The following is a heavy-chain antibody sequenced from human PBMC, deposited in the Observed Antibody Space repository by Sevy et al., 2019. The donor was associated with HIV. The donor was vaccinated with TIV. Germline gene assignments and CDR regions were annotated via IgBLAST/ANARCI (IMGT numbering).Heavy chain of an antibody. V-gene: IGHV3-30*04. D-gene: IGHD6-19*01. CDR2: LSYDGSTK. CDR3: TRAAGYSVGWYPSNY. J-gene: IGHJ4*02. Sequence: GGSLRLSCAASGFSVSSHAMRWVRQAPGKGLEWVALLSYDGSTKYYADSVKGGISISRDNSKNILYLQMNSLGPADTALYYCTRAAGYSVGWYPSNYWGQGTLVTVSS. CDR1: GFSVSSHA.